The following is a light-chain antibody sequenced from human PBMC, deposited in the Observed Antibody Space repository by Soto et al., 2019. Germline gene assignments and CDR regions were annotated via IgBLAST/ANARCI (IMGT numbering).Light chain of an antibody. J-gene: IGKJ4*01. CDR1: QGISNY. CDR3: LQNNSYPRT. V-gene: IGKV1-17*03. CDR2: TTS. Sequence: DVQMTQSPSAVSASVGDRVNITCRASQGISNYLAWFQQKPGKVPKRLIYTTSTLQSGVPSRFRGSRSGTEFTLTISSLQHEDIATYYCLQNNSYPRTFGGGTKVDIK.